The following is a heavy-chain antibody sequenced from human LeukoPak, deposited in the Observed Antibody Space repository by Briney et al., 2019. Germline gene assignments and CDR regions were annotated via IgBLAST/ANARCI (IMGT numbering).Heavy chain of an antibody. CDR2: IYTSGST. D-gene: IGHD2-2*01. CDR3: ARVPAAPRAFDI. V-gene: IGHV4-4*07. J-gene: IGHJ3*02. CDR1: GGSISSYY. Sequence: SETLSLTCTVSGGSISSYYWSWIRQPAGKGLEWIGRIYTSGSTNYNPSLKSRVTMSADTSKNQFSLKLSSVTAADTAVYYCARVPAAPRAFDIWGQGTMVTVSS.